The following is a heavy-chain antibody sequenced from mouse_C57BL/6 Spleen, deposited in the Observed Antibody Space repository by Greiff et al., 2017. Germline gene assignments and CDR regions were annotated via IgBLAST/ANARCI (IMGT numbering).Heavy chain of an antibody. CDR2: INPSNGGT. J-gene: IGHJ4*01. D-gene: IGHD2-3*01. CDR3: ARDDGYYDYYAMDY. V-gene: IGHV1-53*01. Sequence: VQLQQSGTELVKPGASVKLSCKASGYTFTSYWMHWVKQRPGQGLEWIGNINPSNGGTNYNEKFKSKATLTVDKSSSTAYMQLSSLTSEDSAVYYWARDDGYYDYYAMDYWGQGTSVTVSS. CDR1: GYTFTSYW.